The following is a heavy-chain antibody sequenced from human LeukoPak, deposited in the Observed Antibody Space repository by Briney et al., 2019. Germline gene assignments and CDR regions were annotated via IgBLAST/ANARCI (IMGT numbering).Heavy chain of an antibody. CDR3: AKGVYGSGSYPD. Sequence: GGSLRLSRAASGFTFSSYGMRWVRQAPGKGLEWVAFIRYDGSNKYYADSVKGRFTISRDNSKNTLYLQMNSLRAEDTAVYYCAKGVYGSGSYPDWGQGTLVTVSS. D-gene: IGHD3-10*01. CDR1: GFTFSSYG. CDR2: IRYDGSNK. J-gene: IGHJ4*02. V-gene: IGHV3-30*02.